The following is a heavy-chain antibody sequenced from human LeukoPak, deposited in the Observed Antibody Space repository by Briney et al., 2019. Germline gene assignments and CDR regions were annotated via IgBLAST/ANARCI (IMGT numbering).Heavy chain of an antibody. CDR1: GFTFSIYE. D-gene: IGHD6-19*01. J-gene: IGHJ4*02. CDR3: ARDRGSGWYNY. CDR2: ISSSGSTI. V-gene: IGHV3-48*03. Sequence: GGSLRLSCAASGFTFSIYEMNWVRQAPGKGLEWVSYISSSGSTIYYADSVKGRFTISRDNAKKSLYLQMNSLRAEDTAVYYCARDRGSGWYNYWGQGTLVTVSS.